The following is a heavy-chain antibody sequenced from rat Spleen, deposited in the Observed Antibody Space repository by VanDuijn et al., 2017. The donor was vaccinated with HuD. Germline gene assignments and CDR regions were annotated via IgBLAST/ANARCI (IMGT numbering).Heavy chain of an antibody. CDR3: ANAEFGVGWCSD. V-gene: IGHV5-31*01. CDR1: GFTFNNYW. Sequence: EVQLVESGGGLVQPGGSLKLSCVASGFTFNNYWMTWICQAPGKGLEWVASITNIGGYTYYPDSVKGRFTISRDSAPRTLYLQMDSLRSEDTATYYCANAEFGVGWCSDWGQGTLVTVSS. D-gene: IGHD4-3*01. CDR2: ITNIGGYT. J-gene: IGHJ3*01.